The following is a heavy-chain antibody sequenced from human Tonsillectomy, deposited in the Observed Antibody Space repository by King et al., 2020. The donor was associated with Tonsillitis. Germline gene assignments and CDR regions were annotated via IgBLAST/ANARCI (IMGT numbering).Heavy chain of an antibody. CDR2: IHYSGNT. J-gene: IGHJ4*02. CDR1: GASISSDS. V-gene: IGHV4-59*01. Sequence: VQPQESGPGLVKPSETLSLTCTVSGASISSDSWTWIRQPPGKGLEWIGYIHYSGNTNYNPSVKSRVSISVDTSKNQFSLRLNSVTAADTAVYYCVKVGYGLDDWGQGTLVTVSS. CDR3: VKVGYGLDD. D-gene: IGHD5-18*01.